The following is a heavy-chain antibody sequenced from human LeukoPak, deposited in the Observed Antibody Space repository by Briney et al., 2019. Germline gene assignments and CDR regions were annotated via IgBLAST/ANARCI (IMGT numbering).Heavy chain of an antibody. J-gene: IGHJ4*02. CDR3: AREVVPAAIPYVY. CDR1: GFTFSRYS. Sequence: GGSLRLSCGASGFTFSRYSMNWVRQAPGKGREGVSYISSSSSTIYHADAGKGRFTISRNNAKNSLYLQMNSLRAEDTAVYYCAREVVPAAIPYVYWGQGTLVTVSS. V-gene: IGHV3-48*04. D-gene: IGHD2-2*01. CDR2: ISSSSSTI.